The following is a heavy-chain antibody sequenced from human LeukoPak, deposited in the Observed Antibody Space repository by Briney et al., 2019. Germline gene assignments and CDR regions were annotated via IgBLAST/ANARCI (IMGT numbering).Heavy chain of an antibody. CDR2: ISSSSYI. D-gene: IGHD2-2*01. Sequence: GGSLRLSCAASGFTFSSYSVNWVRQAPGKGLEWVSSISSSSYIYYADSVKGRFTISRDNAKNSLYLQMNSLRAEDTAVYYCATDLLGLPAATTIGYWGQGTLVAVSS. V-gene: IGHV3-21*01. J-gene: IGHJ4*02. CDR3: ATDLLGLPAATTIGY. CDR1: GFTFSSYS.